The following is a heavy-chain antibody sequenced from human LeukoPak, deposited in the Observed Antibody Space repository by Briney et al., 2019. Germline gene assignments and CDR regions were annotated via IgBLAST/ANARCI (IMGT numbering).Heavy chain of an antibody. CDR1: GYSISSGYY. V-gene: IGHV4-38-2*01. J-gene: IGHJ4*02. CDR2: IYHSGST. D-gene: IGHD3-22*01. Sequence: SETLSLTCAVSGYSISSGYYWGWIRQPPGKGLEWIGSIYHSGSTYYNPSLKSRVTISVDTSKNQFSLKLSSVTAADTAVYYCARQGSFYYDSSGYSHFDYWGQGTLVTVSS. CDR3: ARQGSFYYDSSGYSHFDY.